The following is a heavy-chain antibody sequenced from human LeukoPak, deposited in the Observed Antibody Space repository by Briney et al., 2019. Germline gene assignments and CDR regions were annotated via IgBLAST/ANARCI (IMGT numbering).Heavy chain of an antibody. J-gene: IGHJ4*02. CDR3: ARDKPDFWSGYYPLPNYYFDY. CDR2: LYTCGLP. CDR1: GGSISSYY. D-gene: IGHD3-3*01. Sequence: SETLSLTCTVSGGSISSYYWSCIRQPAGKALQCIGRLYTCGLPNYNPSLKSRVTMSVDTSKNQFSLKLSSVTAADTAVYYCARDKPDFWSGYYPLPNYYFDYWGQGTLVTVSS. V-gene: IGHV4-4*07.